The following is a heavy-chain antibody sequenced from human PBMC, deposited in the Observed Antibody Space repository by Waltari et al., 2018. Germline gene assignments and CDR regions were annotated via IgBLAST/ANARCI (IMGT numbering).Heavy chain of an antibody. Sequence: QVQLVESGGGVVQPGKSVRLSCAASGFQFKTYGMHWVRQAPGKGLEWVAVIAYDGRNKFYVDAVKGRFSISRDDSKTTVYLQMNDLRPEDTATYYCAKDGRAWFGSGISHFESWGQGTLVTVSS. CDR3: AKDGRAWFGSGISHFES. V-gene: IGHV3-30*18. D-gene: IGHD3-10*01. CDR2: IAYDGRNK. CDR1: GFQFKTYG. J-gene: IGHJ4*02.